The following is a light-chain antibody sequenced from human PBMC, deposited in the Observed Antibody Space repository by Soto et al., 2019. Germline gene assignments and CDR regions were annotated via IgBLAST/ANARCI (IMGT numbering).Light chain of an antibody. CDR3: HQYGSSPWT. V-gene: IGKV3-15*01. J-gene: IGKJ1*01. CDR1: QSVSSN. Sequence: IVRTRAAAALSVSPGERATLYSRASQSVSSNLAWYQQKPGQAPRLLIYGASTRATGIPARFSGSGSGTEFTLTISRLEPEDFAVYYCHQYGSSPWTSAQGTKVDIK. CDR2: GAS.